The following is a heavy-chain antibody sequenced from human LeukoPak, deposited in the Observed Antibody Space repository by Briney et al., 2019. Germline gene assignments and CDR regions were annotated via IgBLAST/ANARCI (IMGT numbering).Heavy chain of an antibody. CDR2: INHSGST. Sequence: SETLSLTCAVYGGSFSGYYWSWIRQPPGKGLEWIGEINHSGSTNYNPSLKSRVTISVDTSKNQFSLKLSSVTAADTAVYYCASSIAVAGPFDYWGQGTLVTVSS. CDR1: GGSFSGYY. CDR3: ASSIAVAGPFDY. V-gene: IGHV4-34*01. D-gene: IGHD6-19*01. J-gene: IGHJ4*02.